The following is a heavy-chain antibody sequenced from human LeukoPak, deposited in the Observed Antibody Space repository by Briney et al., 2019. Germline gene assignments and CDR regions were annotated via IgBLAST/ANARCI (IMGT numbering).Heavy chain of an antibody. D-gene: IGHD3-22*01. CDR1: GFTFSNYG. CDR3: ARDQQYYYDSSGYYLGFPTYFDY. CDR2: IKQDGSEK. J-gene: IGHJ4*02. V-gene: IGHV3-7*01. Sequence: PGGSLRLSCAASGFTFSNYGMHWVRQAPGKGLEWVANIKQDGSEKYYVDSVKGRFTISRDNAKNSLYLQMNSLRAEDTAVYYCARDQQYYYDSSGYYLGFPTYFDYWGQGTLVTVSS.